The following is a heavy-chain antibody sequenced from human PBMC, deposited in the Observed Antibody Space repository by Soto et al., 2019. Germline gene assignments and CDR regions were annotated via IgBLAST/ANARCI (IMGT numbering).Heavy chain of an antibody. CDR1: GYTFTSYG. V-gene: IGHV1-18*04. J-gene: IGHJ5*02. CDR2: ISAYNGNT. Sequence: ASVKVSCKASGYTFTSYGISWVRQAPGQGLEWMGWISAYNGNTNYAQKLQGRVTMTTDTSTSTAYMELRSLRSDDTAVYYCVRVVMTTGTNWFDPWGQGTLVTVSS. CDR3: VRVVMTTGTNWFDP. D-gene: IGHD4-17*01.